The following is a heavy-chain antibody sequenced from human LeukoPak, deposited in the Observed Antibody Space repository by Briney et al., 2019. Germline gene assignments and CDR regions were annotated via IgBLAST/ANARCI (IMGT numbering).Heavy chain of an antibody. V-gene: IGHV5-51*01. J-gene: IGHJ2*01. CDR2: IYPGDSDT. Sequence: PGEALEISCKGSGFIFTHYWIGWVRQMPGKGLEWMGIIYPGDSDTRHSPSFQGQVTISADKSINTAYLQWSSLKASDTAIYYCARLWNHYGSGIVRGYFDLWGRGTLVTVAS. CDR1: GFIFTHYW. CDR3: ARLWNHYGSGIVRGYFDL. D-gene: IGHD3-10*01.